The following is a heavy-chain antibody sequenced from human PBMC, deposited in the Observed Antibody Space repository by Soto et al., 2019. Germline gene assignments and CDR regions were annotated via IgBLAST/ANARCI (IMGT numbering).Heavy chain of an antibody. D-gene: IGHD3-10*01. J-gene: IGHJ5*02. CDR3: ARAGEVRYYYGSGTRRWFDP. CDR2: IYYSGST. Sequence: SETLSLTCTVSGGSISSYYWSWIRQPPGKGLEWIGYIYYSGSTNYNPSLKSRVTISVDTSKNQFSLNLSSVTAADTAVYYCARAGEVRYYYGSGTRRWFDPWGQGTLVTVSS. V-gene: IGHV4-59*01. CDR1: GGSISSYY.